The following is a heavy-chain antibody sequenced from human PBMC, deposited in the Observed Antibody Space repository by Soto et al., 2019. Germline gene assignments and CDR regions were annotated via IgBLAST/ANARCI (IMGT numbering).Heavy chain of an antibody. CDR2: INHSGST. D-gene: IGHD1-26*01. Sequence: SETLSLTCAVYGGSFSGYYWSWIRQPPGKGLEWIGEINHSGSTNYHPSLKSRVTISLDTSQNQFSLKLSSVTAADPAVYYCEVGSSGFYYIYWGQGIQVTVSS. V-gene: IGHV4-34*01. CDR1: GGSFSGYY. J-gene: IGHJ4*02. CDR3: EVGSSGFYYIY.